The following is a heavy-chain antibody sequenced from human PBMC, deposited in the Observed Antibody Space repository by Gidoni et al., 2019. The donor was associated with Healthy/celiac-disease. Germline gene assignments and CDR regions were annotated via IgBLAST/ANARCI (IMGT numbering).Heavy chain of an antibody. CDR1: GFTFSSYA. V-gene: IGHV3-23*01. D-gene: IGHD3-10*01. Sequence: EVQLLESGGGLVQPGGSLRLSCAASGFTFSSYAMSWVRQAPGLGLEWVSAISGSGGSTYDADSVKGRFTISRDNSKNTLYLQMNSLRAEDTAVYYCAKAGGPYGSGSYQAFGYWGQGTLVTVSS. CDR3: AKAGGPYGSGSYQAFGY. J-gene: IGHJ4*02. CDR2: ISGSGGST.